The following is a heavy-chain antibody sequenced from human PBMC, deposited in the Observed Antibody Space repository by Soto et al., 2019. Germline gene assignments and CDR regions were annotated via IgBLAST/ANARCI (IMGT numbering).Heavy chain of an antibody. Sequence: QVQLVQSGAEVKQPGASVKVSCKASGSTFTSYDINWVRQATGQGLEWMGWMNPNSGNTGYAQTFQGRVTMTSNTSLTTAYMELRSLRSDDTAVYYCAIQMTIRGMDVWGQGTTVTVS. J-gene: IGHJ6*02. CDR1: GSTFTSYD. D-gene: IGHD1-1*01. CDR2: MNPNSGNT. V-gene: IGHV1-8*01. CDR3: AIQMTIRGMDV.